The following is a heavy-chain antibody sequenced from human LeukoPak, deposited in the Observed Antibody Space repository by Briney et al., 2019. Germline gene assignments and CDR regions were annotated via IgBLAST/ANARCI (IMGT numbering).Heavy chain of an antibody. CDR3: ARPSSSSGSHRFDP. Sequence: GASVKVSCKASGYTFTGYYMHWVRQAPGQGLEWMGRINPNSGGTNYAQKFQGRVTMTRDTSISTAYMELSRQRSDDTAVYYCARPSSSSGSHRFDPWGQGTLVTVSS. CDR1: GYTFTGYY. V-gene: IGHV1-2*06. D-gene: IGHD3-10*01. J-gene: IGHJ5*02. CDR2: INPNSGGT.